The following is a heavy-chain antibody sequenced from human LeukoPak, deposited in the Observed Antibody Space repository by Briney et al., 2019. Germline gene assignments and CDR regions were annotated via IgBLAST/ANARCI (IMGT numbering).Heavy chain of an antibody. CDR1: GFTFSSYG. CDR2: ISYDGSNK. CDR3: ARGNDYSPLDY. Sequence: GGSLRLSCAASGFTFSSYGMHWVRQAPGKGLEWVAVISYDGSNKYYADSVKGRFTISRVNSKNTLYLQMNSLRAEDTAVYYCARGNDYSPLDYWGQGTLVTVSS. D-gene: IGHD4-11*01. V-gene: IGHV3-30*03. J-gene: IGHJ4*02.